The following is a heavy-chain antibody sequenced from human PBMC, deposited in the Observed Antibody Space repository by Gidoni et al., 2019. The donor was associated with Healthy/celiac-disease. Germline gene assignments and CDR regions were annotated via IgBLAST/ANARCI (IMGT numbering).Heavy chain of an antibody. Sequence: AAEVKKPGESLRISCKGSGYSFTSYWISWVRQMPGKGLEWMGRIDPSDSYTNYSPSFQGHVTISADKSISTAYLQWSSLKASDTAMYYCARQYNWNYPTLGMDVWGQGTTVTVSS. V-gene: IGHV5-10-1*01. J-gene: IGHJ6*02. CDR1: GYSFTSYW. D-gene: IGHD1-7*01. CDR3: ARQYNWNYPTLGMDV. CDR2: IDPSDSYT.